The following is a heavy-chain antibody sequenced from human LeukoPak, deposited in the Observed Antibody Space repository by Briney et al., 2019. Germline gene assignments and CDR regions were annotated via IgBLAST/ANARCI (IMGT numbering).Heavy chain of an antibody. CDR1: GYSISSGYY. CDR3: ARSPDYGDYFDY. Sequence: SETLSLTCTVSGYSISSGYYWSWIRQPPGKGLEWIGYIYYSGSTNYNPSLKSRVTISVDTSKNQFSLKLSSVTAADTAVYYCARSPDYGDYFDYWGQGTLVTVSS. J-gene: IGHJ4*02. V-gene: IGHV4-61*01. D-gene: IGHD4-17*01. CDR2: IYYSGST.